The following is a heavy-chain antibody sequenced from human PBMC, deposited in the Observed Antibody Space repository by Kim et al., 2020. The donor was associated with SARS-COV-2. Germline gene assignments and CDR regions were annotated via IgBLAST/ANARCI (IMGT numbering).Heavy chain of an antibody. V-gene: IGHV3-11*01. J-gene: IGHJ6*02. D-gene: IGHD3-3*01. CDR1: GFTFSDYY. CDR2: ISSSGSTI. Sequence: GGSLRLSCAASGFTFSDYYMSWIRQAPGKGLEWVSYISSSGSTIYYADSVKGRFTISRDNAKNSMYLQMNSLRAEDTAVYYCARENSHITIFGVVTRGGMDVWGQGTTVTVSS. CDR3: ARENSHITIFGVVTRGGMDV.